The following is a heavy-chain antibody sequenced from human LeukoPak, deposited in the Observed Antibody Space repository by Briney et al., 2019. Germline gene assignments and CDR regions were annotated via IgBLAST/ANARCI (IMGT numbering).Heavy chain of an antibody. Sequence: SETLSLTCTVSGGSISSSYWSWVRQPPGKGLEWIGYIYHSGSTNNNPSLKSRVTMSVDTSRNEFSLHLSSVTAADTAVYYCARGISSLYGSGSYPFDPWGQGTLVTVSS. V-gene: IGHV4-59*01. J-gene: IGHJ5*02. CDR1: GGSISSSY. CDR2: IYHSGST. D-gene: IGHD3-10*01. CDR3: ARGISSLYGSGSYPFDP.